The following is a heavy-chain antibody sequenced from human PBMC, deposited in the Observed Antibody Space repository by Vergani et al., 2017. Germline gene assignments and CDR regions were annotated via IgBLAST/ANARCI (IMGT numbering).Heavy chain of an antibody. V-gene: IGHV3-13*01. Sequence: EVQLLESGGDLVQPGGSLRLSCAASGFTFSNYDMHWVRQATGKGLEWVSAIGTGGDTYYPGSVKGRITISRENAKNSLYLQMNGLRAGNTAVYYCARRDIGSPALDYWGQGTLVTVSS. CDR1: GFTFSNYD. CDR3: ARRDIGSPALDY. D-gene: IGHD3-16*02. CDR2: IGTGGDT. J-gene: IGHJ4*02.